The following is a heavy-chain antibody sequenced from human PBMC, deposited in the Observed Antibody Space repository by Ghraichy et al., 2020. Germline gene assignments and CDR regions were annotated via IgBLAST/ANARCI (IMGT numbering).Heavy chain of an antibody. CDR3: AKRGYTSSWYFPGDDY. J-gene: IGHJ4*01. CDR2: ISYDGSNK. V-gene: IGHV3-30*18. D-gene: IGHD6-13*01. Sequence: LSLTCAASGVTFSSYGMHWVRQAPGTGLGWVAVISYDGSNKSYADSVKGRFTISRDNSKNTVYLPMNSLRAEDKAVYYCAKRGYTSSWYFPGDDYWRHGTRGPVSS. CDR1: GVTFSSYG.